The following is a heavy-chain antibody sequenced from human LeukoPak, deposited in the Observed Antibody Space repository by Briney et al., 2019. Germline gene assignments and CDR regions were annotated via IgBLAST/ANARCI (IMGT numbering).Heavy chain of an antibody. J-gene: IGHJ4*02. CDR1: GFTFSSYN. CDR3: VRGVVVNGYFDY. D-gene: IGHD2-15*01. CDR2: ISSSSSYI. V-gene: IGHV3-21*01. Sequence: PGGSLRLSCAASGFTFSSYNMNWVRQAPGKGLEWVSSISSSSSYIYYADSVKGRFTISRDNAKNSLYLQMNSLRAEDTAVYYCVRGVVVNGYFDYWGQGTLVTVSS.